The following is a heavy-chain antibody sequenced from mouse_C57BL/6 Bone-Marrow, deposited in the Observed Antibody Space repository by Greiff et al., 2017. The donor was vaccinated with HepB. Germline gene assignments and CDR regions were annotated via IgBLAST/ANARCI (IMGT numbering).Heavy chain of an antibody. CDR2: IYPRSGNT. V-gene: IGHV1-81*01. J-gene: IGHJ3*01. D-gene: IGHD1-1*01. CDR1: GYTFTSYG. CDR3: ARGYYGSSEVAY. Sequence: QVQLQQSGAELARPGASVKLSCKASGYTFTSYGISWVKQRTGQGIEWIGEIYPRSGNTYYNEKFKGKATLTADKSSSTAYMELRSLTSEDSAVYFCARGYYGSSEVAYWGQGTLVTVSA.